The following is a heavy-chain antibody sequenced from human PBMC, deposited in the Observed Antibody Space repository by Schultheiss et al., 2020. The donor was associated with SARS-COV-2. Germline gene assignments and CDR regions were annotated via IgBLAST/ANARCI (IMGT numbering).Heavy chain of an antibody. Sequence: ASVKVSCKASGYTFTGYYMQWVRQAPGQGLECMGWTNLYNGNTHYAQKFQGRVTITADESTSTAYMELSSLRSEDTAVYYCARGGRYYDSSGYQFQHWGQGTLVTVSS. CDR3: ARGGRYYDSSGYQFQH. CDR2: TNLYNGNT. V-gene: IGHV1-2*02. D-gene: IGHD3-22*01. CDR1: GYTFTGYY. J-gene: IGHJ1*01.